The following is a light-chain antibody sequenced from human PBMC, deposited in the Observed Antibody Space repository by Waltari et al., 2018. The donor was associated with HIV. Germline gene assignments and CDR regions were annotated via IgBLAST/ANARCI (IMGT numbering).Light chain of an antibody. J-gene: IGLJ1*01. Sequence: QSALTQPASVSGSPGQSITIPCPGTSSDVGGYNYVSWYQQHPGKAPKLMIYEFSNRPSGVSNRFSGSKSGNTASLTISGLQAEDEAGYYCSSYTSSSTYVFGTETTVTVL. CDR2: EFS. V-gene: IGLV2-14*01. CDR3: SSYTSSSTYV. CDR1: SSDVGGYNY.